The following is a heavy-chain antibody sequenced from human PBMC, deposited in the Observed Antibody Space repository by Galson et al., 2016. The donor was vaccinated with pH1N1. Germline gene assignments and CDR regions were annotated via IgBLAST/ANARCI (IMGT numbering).Heavy chain of an antibody. D-gene: IGHD4-17*01. V-gene: IGHV2-5*02. CDR1: GFSLTSSEVA. J-gene: IGHJ4*02. Sequence: PALVKPTQTLTLTCTVSGFSLTSSEVAVAWFRQPPGKTLEWLAVIYWDDDKRYSPSLQSRVSLTMDTSRGQVVLKMDNMDPMDTATYFCAHRLRRDDGDPGTFDDWGQGALVTVSS. CDR2: IYWDDDK. CDR3: AHRLRRDDGDPGTFDD.